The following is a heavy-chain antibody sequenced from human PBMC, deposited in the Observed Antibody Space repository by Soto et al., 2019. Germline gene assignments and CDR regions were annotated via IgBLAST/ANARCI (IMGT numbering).Heavy chain of an antibody. CDR1: GFTFSSYD. CDR2: IGTAGDT. D-gene: IGHD3-22*01. CDR3: ARGAHDSSGYLNWFDP. J-gene: IGHJ5*02. Sequence: PGGSLRLSCAASGFTFSSYDMHWVRQATGKGLEWVSAIGTAGDTYYPGSVKGRLTISRENAKNSLYLQMNSLRAGDTAVYYCARGAHDSSGYLNWFDPWGQGT. V-gene: IGHV3-13*01.